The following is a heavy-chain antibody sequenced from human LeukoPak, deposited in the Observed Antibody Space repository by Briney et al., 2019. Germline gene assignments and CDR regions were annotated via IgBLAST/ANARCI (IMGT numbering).Heavy chain of an antibody. V-gene: IGHV4-34*01. CDR1: GGSSSGYY. D-gene: IGHD3-22*01. Sequence: ASETLSLTCAVYGGSSSGYYWSWIRQPPGKGLEWIGEINHSGSTNYNPSLKSRVTISVDTSKNQFSLKLSSVTAADTAVYYCARGGYYYDSSGYYYPGTFDYWGQGTLVTVSS. CDR3: ARGGYYYDSSGYYYPGTFDY. J-gene: IGHJ4*02. CDR2: INHSGST.